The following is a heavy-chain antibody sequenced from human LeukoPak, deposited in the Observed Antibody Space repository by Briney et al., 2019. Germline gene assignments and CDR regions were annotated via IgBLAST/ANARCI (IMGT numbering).Heavy chain of an antibody. D-gene: IGHD1-26*01. CDR2: ISYTGST. CDR1: GGSISSGAYY. CDR3: AMGSRGSYYGY. Sequence: SETLSLTWTVSGGSISSGAYYWSWIRQPPGKGLEWIAYISYTGSTYYNPSLKSRVTISVDTSKNQFSLKLSSVTAADTAVYYCAMGSRGSYYGYWGQGTLVTVSS. J-gene: IGHJ4*02. V-gene: IGHV4-30-4*08.